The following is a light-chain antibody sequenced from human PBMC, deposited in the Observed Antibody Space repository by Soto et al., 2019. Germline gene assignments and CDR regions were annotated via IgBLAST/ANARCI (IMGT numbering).Light chain of an antibody. V-gene: IGKV3-20*01. CDR1: QSVSSSY. CDR2: GAS. Sequence: EIVLTQSPVTLSLSPGERATLSCRASQSVSSSYLAWYQQKPGQAPRLLIYGASSRATGIPDRFSGSGSGTDFTLTISRLEPEDFAVYYCQQYGSSPTTFGQGTRLEIK. CDR3: QQYGSSPTT. J-gene: IGKJ5*01.